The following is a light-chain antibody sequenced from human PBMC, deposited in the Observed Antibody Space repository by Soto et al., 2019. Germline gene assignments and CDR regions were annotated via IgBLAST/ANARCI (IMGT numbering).Light chain of an antibody. CDR2: DTS. Sequence: DIQMTQTPSTLSASVGDRVAITCRASQSISVAVAWYQQKPGKAPKLLIFDTSSLESGVPSRFSGSGSGTEFTLTISSLQPDDFAPYDCQQYNPYPMWTFGQGTNVEIK. CDR1: QSISVA. V-gene: IGKV1-5*01. J-gene: IGKJ1*01. CDR3: QQYNPYPMWT.